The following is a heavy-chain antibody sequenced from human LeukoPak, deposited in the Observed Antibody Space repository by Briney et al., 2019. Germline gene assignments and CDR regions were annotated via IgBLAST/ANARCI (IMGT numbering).Heavy chain of an antibody. D-gene: IGHD4-17*01. CDR3: ARDHDNGDFTSYGMDV. CDR1: GFTFSSYG. V-gene: IGHV3-33*01. J-gene: IGHJ6*02. Sequence: GGSLRLSCAASGFTFSSYGMHWVRQAPGKGLEWVAVIWYDGSHEYYAGSVKGRFTISRDNSKNTLYLQMNSLRAEDTAVYYCARDHDNGDFTSYGMDVWGQGTTVTVSS. CDR2: IWYDGSHE.